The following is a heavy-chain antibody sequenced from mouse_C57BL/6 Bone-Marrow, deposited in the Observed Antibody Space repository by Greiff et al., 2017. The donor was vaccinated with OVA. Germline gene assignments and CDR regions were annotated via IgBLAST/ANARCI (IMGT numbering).Heavy chain of an antibody. D-gene: IGHD3-1*01. V-gene: IGHV1-50*01. CDR3: ARGGLAWFAY. J-gene: IGHJ3*01. CDR1: GYTFTSYW. CDR2: IDPSDSYT. Sequence: QVQLQQPGAELVKPGASVKLSCKASGYTFTSYWMQWVKQRPGQGLEWIGEIDPSDSYTNYNQKFKGKATLTVDTSSSTAYMQHSSLTSEDSAVYYCARGGLAWFAYWGQGTLVTVSA.